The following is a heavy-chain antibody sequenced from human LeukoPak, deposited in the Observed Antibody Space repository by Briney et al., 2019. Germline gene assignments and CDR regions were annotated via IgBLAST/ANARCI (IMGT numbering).Heavy chain of an antibody. V-gene: IGHV1-69*13. CDR1: GGTFSSYA. CDR3: ARVAPAGMNGFDP. CDR2: IIPIFGTA. D-gene: IGHD3-10*01. Sequence: SVKVSCKASGGTFSSYAISWVRQAPGQGLEWMGGIIPIFGTANYAQKFQGRVTITADESTSTAYMELSSLRSEDTAVYYCARVAPAGMNGFDPWGQGTLVTVSS. J-gene: IGHJ5*02.